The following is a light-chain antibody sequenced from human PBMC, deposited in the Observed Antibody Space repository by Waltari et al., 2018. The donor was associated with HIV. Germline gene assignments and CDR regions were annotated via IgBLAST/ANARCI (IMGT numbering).Light chain of an antibody. CDR2: DDS. CDR1: NIGIKS. CDR3: QVWDSSSDLNWV. Sequence: SYVLTQPPSVSVAPGKPARITCGGNNIGIKSVHWYQQKPGQAPVLVLYDDSDRPSGSPERFSGSHSGNTATLTISSVEAGDEADYYCQVWDSSSDLNWVFGGGTKLTVL. J-gene: IGLJ3*02. V-gene: IGLV3-21*03.